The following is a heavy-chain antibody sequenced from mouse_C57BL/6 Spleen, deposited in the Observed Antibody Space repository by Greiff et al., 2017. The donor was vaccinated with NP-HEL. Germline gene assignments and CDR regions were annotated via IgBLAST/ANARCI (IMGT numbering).Heavy chain of an antibody. Sequence: EVKLMESGPELVKPGASVKMSCKASGYTFTDYHMHWVKQSHGKSLEWIGYINPNNGGTSYNQKFKGKATLTVNKSSSTAYMELRSLTSEDSAVYYCAREWIKRYFDYWGQGTTLTVSS. CDR3: AREWIKRYFDY. CDR1: GYTFTDYH. J-gene: IGHJ2*01. D-gene: IGHD1-3*01. V-gene: IGHV1-22*01. CDR2: INPNNGGT.